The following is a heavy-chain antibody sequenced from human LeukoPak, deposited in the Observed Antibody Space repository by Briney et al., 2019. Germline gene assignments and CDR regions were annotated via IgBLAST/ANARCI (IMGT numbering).Heavy chain of an antibody. CDR1: GFAFSNYS. J-gene: IGHJ4*02. Sequence: GGSLRLSCAASGFAFSNYSIHWVRQAPGKGLEWVAVISYDGGTKYYAESVKGRFTISRDNAKNSLYLQMNSLRVEDTAVYYCARTGPYCGGDCLDYWGQGTLVTVSS. V-gene: IGHV3-30*04. D-gene: IGHD2-21*02. CDR3: ARTGPYCGGDCLDY. CDR2: ISYDGGTK.